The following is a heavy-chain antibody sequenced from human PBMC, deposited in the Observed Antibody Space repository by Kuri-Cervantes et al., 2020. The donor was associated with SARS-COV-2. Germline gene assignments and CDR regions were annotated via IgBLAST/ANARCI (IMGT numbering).Heavy chain of an antibody. CDR1: TFTFNNYA. Sequence: GESLKISCAASTFTFNNYALIWVRQAPGKGLEWVSSISLPGGDTNYADSVKGRFTISRDNSKDTLYLQMHSLRAEDTAVYYCATVYTMGVSLDWGQGTLVTVSS. V-gene: IGHV3-23*01. CDR3: ATVYTMGVSLD. J-gene: IGHJ4*02. D-gene: IGHD3-16*01. CDR2: ISLPGGDT.